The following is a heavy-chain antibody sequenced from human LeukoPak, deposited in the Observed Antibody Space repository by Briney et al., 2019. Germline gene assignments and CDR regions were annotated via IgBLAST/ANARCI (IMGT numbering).Heavy chain of an antibody. J-gene: IGHJ4*02. V-gene: IGHV3-21*01. CDR3: ARGADNYGYIFDY. D-gene: IGHD5-18*01. CDR2: ISSSSIYI. Sequence: GGSLRLSCAASGFTLSSYAMSWVRQAPGKGLEWVSSISSSSIYIYYADSVKGRFTISRDNAKNSLYLQMNSLRAEDTAVYYCARGADNYGYIFDYWGQGTLVTVSS. CDR1: GFTLSSYA.